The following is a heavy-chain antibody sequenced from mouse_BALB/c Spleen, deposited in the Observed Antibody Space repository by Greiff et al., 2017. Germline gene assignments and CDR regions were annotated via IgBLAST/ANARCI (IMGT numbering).Heavy chain of an antibody. V-gene: IGHV5-6-5*01. CDR3: AKGLLTTVVATNIDV. CDR2: ISSGGST. J-gene: IGHJ1*01. Sequence: DVMLVESGGGLVKPGGSLKLSCAASGFTFSSYAMSWVRQTPEKRLEWVASISSGGSTPYPDSVKGRFTISRDNARNILYLQMSSLRSEDTAMYYCAKGLLTTVVATNIDVWGAGTTVTVSA. CDR1: GFTFSSYA. D-gene: IGHD1-1*01.